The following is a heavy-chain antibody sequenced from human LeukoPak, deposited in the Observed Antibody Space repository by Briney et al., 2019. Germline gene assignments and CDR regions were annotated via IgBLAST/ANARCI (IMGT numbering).Heavy chain of an antibody. CDR2: INPNSGGT. CDR1: GYTFTGYY. J-gene: IGHJ5*02. D-gene: IGHD6-19*01. CDR3: ARVAVAGHGWFDP. V-gene: IGHV1-2*02. Sequence: ASVKVSCKASGYTFTGYYMHWVRQAPGQGLEWMGWINPNSGGTNYAQKFQGRVTMTRDTSISTAYMELSRLRSDDTAVYYCARVAVAGHGWFDPWGQGTLVTVSS.